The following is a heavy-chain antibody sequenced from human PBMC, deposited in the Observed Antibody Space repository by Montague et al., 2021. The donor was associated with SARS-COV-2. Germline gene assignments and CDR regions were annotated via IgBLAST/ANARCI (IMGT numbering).Heavy chain of an antibody. V-gene: IGHV4-59*01. J-gene: IGHJ4*02. Sequence: LRLSWAASGFTFSSYEMNWVRQAPGKGLEWIGYIYYSGSTYYTPSLKSRVSFSVDASKNEFSLRLTSVSAADTAVYYCARGGGDYGGNPFDYWGQGTLVTVSS. CDR3: ARGGGDYGGNPFDY. CDR2: IYYSGST. CDR1: GFTFSSYE. D-gene: IGHD4-23*01.